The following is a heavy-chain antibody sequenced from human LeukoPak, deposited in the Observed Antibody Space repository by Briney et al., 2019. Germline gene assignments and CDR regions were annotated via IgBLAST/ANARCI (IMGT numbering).Heavy chain of an antibody. V-gene: IGHV5-51*01. J-gene: IGHJ4*02. CDR2: IYPGDSDT. CDR1: GYSFTSYW. Sequence: GESLKISCKGSGYSFTSYWIGWVRQMPGKGLEWMGIIYPGDSDTRYSPSFQGQVTISADKSISTAYLQWSSLEASDTAMYYCARRNSSGYYLYYFDYWGQGTLVTVSS. D-gene: IGHD3-22*01. CDR3: ARRNSSGYYLYYFDY.